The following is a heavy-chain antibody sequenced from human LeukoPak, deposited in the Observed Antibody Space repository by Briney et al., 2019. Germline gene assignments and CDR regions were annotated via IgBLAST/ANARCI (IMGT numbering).Heavy chain of an antibody. CDR2: IANGGSEV. CDR3: ARDLIGGWSYDH. J-gene: IGHJ4*02. CDR1: GFTFSSHG. Sequence: PGRSLRLSCVVSGFTFSSHGMHWVRQAPGKGLEWVAWVAVIANGGSEVAYADSMKGRFTISRDNSKNTVDLRMNSLKTEDTAVYYCARDLIGGWSYDHWGPGTLVAVSS. D-gene: IGHD3-10*01. V-gene: IGHV3-30*06.